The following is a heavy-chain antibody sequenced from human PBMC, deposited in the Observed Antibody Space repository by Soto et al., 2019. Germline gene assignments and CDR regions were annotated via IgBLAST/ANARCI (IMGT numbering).Heavy chain of an antibody. CDR2: IWYDGSNK. V-gene: IGHV3-33*01. CDR1: GYTFSSYG. J-gene: IGHJ6*02. Sequence: QVQLVESGGGVVQPGRSLRLSCAASGYTFSSYGMHWVRQAPGKGLEWVAVIWYDGSNKYYADSVKGRFTISRDNSKNTLYLQMNSLRAEDTAVYYCARGYYYGSYGGMDVWGQVTTVTVSS. D-gene: IGHD3-10*01. CDR3: ARGYYYGSYGGMDV.